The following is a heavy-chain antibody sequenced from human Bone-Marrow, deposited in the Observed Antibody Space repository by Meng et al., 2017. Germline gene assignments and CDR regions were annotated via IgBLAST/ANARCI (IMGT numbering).Heavy chain of an antibody. J-gene: IGHJ6*03. CDR3: ARDSTSWGWGYYMDV. V-gene: IGHV3-33*01. CDR1: GFTFSSYG. CDR2: IWYDGSNK. D-gene: IGHD2-2*01. Sequence: GGSLRLSCAASGFTFSSYGMHWVRQAPGKGLEWVVVIWYDGSNKYYADSVKGRFTISRDNSKNTLYLQMNSLRAEDTAVYYCARDSTSWGWGYYMDVWGQGTTVTVSS.